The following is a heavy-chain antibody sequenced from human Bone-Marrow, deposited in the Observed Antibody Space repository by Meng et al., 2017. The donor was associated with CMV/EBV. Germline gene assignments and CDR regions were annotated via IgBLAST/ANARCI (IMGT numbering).Heavy chain of an antibody. Sequence: GGSLRLSCAASGFTFSSYAMSWVRQAPGKGLEWVSAISGSGGSTYYADSVKGRFTISRDNSKNTLYLQMNSLRAEDTAVYYCARDVGGLGYYGMDVWGQGTTVTVSS. CDR3: ARDVGGLGYYGMDV. J-gene: IGHJ6*02. V-gene: IGHV3-23*01. CDR2: ISGSGGST. D-gene: IGHD3-16*01. CDR1: GFTFSSYA.